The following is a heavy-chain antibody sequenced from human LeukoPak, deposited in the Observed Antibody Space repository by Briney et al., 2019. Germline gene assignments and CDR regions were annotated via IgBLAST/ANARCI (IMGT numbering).Heavy chain of an antibody. CDR3: GRRFCNSCPLDF. CDR2: FLAGGLL. CDR1: GFNVTTNN. V-gene: IGHV3-66*04. J-gene: IGHJ4*02. Sequence: PGGSLRLSCVGSGFNVTTNNMYWVRQAPGKGLECVSTFLAGGLLDYADSVRDRFTISRDTSKNTLYLQMNSLSAEDTAAYYCGRRFCNSCPLDFWGQGTLVTVSS. D-gene: IGHD2-21*01.